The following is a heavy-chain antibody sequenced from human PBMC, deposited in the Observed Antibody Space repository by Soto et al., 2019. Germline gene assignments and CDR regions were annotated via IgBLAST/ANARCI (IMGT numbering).Heavy chain of an antibody. J-gene: IGHJ3*02. D-gene: IGHD2-2*01. CDR1: GFTFSSYW. CDR3: ARVFEYCSSTSCRFYDFWSGPDAFDI. CDR2: INSDGSST. V-gene: IGHV3-74*01. Sequence: GGSLRLSCAASGFTFSSYWMHWVRQAPGKGLVWVSRINSDGSSTSYADSVKGRFTISRDNAKNTLYLQMNSLRAEGTAVYYCARVFEYCSSTSCRFYDFWSGPDAFDIWGQGTMVTVSS.